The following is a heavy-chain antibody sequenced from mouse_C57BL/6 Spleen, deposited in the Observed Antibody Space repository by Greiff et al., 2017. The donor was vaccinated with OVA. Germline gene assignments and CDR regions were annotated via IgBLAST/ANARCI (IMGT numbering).Heavy chain of an antibody. D-gene: IGHD2-4*01. CDR1: GFTFSSYA. J-gene: IGHJ3*01. CDR3: ARGPLNDYDKGAWFAY. V-gene: IGHV5-4*01. Sequence: EVQLVESGGGLVKPGGSLKLSCAASGFTFSSYAMSWVRQTPEKRLEWVAIISDSGSYTYYPDKVKGRFTISRDNAKNNQYLQMNNLKSEDTAMYYYARGPLNDYDKGAWFAYWGQGTLVTVSS. CDR2: ISDSGSYT.